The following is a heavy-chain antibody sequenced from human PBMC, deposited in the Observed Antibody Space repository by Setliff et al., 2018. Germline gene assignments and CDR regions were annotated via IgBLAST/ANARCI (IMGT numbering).Heavy chain of an antibody. D-gene: IGHD1-7*01. CDR3: AKPQVELRWGFES. J-gene: IGHJ4*02. Sequence: GGSLRLSCAASGFTFTDYAMTWVRQAPGKGLEWVSTIYSGDRNTFYTDSVKGRFTIFRDGSKNTLFLQMTSLRAEDTAVYYCAKPQVELRWGFESWGQGTPVTVS. CDR2: IYSGDRNT. V-gene: IGHV3-23*03. CDR1: GFTFTDYA.